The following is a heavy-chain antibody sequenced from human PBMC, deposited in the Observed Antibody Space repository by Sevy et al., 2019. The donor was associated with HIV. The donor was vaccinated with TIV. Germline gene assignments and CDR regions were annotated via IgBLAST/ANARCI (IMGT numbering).Heavy chain of an antibody. CDR1: GYTFTGYY. J-gene: IGHJ3*02. Sequence: ASVKVSCKASGYTFTGYYMHWVRQAPGQGLEWMGWINPKSGGTNYTLKFQGRVTMTRDTSISTAYMELSRLRSDDTAVYHCARGKAFLVAARRGNALDIWGQGTMVTVSS. CDR3: ARGKAFLVAARRGNALDI. CDR2: INPKSGGT. D-gene: IGHD2-15*01. V-gene: IGHV1-2*02.